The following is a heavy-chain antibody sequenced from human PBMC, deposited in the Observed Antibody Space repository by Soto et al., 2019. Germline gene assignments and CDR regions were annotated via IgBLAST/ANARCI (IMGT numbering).Heavy chain of an antibody. CDR1: GGTVNSVTYY. CDR3: ARDRVTTPRFYDY. V-gene: IGHV4-61*01. CDR2: IYYSGRT. Sequence: SYSPSLTCTVCGGTVNSVTYYWRWIRQPPGKGLEWIGYIYYSGRTTYNPSLQSRVTISVDTSKNQFSLKLNSVTAADTAVYYCARDRVTTPRFYDYWGQGTLVTVSS. J-gene: IGHJ4*02. D-gene: IGHD2-21*02.